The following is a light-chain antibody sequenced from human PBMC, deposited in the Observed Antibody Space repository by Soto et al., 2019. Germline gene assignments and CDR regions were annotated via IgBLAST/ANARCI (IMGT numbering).Light chain of an antibody. CDR2: DAS. CDR3: QQRSNWPSVT. V-gene: IGKV3-11*01. J-gene: IGKJ4*01. Sequence: EIVLTQSPATLSLSPGERATLSCRASQSVSSYLAWYQQKPGQAPRLLIYDASNRATGIPARFSGSGSETDFTLTLSSLEPEDFAVYYCQQRSNWPSVTFGGGTKVEIK. CDR1: QSVSSY.